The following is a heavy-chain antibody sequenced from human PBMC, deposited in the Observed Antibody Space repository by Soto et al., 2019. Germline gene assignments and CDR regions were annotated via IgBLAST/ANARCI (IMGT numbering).Heavy chain of an antibody. D-gene: IGHD3-10*01. CDR1: GFTFSSYS. V-gene: IGHV3-21*01. CDR3: ARERGSGSFRNYYYMDV. CDR2: ISSSSTYI. J-gene: IGHJ6*03. Sequence: EGQLVESGGGLVKPGGSLRLSCAASGFTFSSYSMNWVRQAPGKGLEWVSSISSSSTYIYHADSVKGRFTISRDNAKNSLYLQMNSLRAEDTAVYYCARERGSGSFRNYYYMDVWGKGTPVTVSS.